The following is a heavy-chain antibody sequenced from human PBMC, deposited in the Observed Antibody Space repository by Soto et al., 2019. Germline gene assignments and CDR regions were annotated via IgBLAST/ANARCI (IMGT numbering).Heavy chain of an antibody. CDR3: ASGGSLAPEY. V-gene: IGHV3-11*01. D-gene: IGHD3-16*01. J-gene: IGHJ4*02. Sequence: QVQLVESGGGLVKPGESLRLSCAASGFNFSDYYTTWIRQAPGKGLEWVSSIGSSGRTIYYADSVKGRFTISRDNAKKSVILQMSSLSVEDTAVYYCASGGSLAPEYWGQGTLVTVSS. CDR2: IGSSGRTI. CDR1: GFNFSDYY.